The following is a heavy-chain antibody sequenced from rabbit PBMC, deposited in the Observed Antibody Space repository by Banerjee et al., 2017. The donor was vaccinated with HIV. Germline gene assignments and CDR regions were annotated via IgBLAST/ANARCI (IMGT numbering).Heavy chain of an antibody. CDR1: GIDFSSSYY. CDR3: ARNVAGSYYSL. CDR2: IYAGGSGST. J-gene: IGHJ3*01. Sequence: QSLEESGGDLVKPGASLTLTCKASGIDFSSSYYMCWVRQAPGKGLEWIACIYAGGSGSTYYASWAKGRFTISKTSSTTVTLQMTSLTAADTATYFCARNVAGSYYSLWGQGTLVTVS. D-gene: IGHD8-1*01. V-gene: IGHV1S40*01.